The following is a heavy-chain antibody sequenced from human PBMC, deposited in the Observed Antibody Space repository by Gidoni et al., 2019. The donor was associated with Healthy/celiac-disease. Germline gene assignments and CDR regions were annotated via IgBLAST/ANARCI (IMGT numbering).Heavy chain of an antibody. D-gene: IGHD2-2*01. CDR3: ASGVRPAAYDY. CDR2: IYYSGST. Sequence: QVQLQESGPGLVKPSETLSLTCTVSGGSISSYYWSWIRQPPGKGLEWIGYIYYSGSTNYNPSLKSRVTISVDTSKNQFSLKLSSVTAADTAVYYCASGVRPAAYDYWGQGTLVTVSS. V-gene: IGHV4-59*01. J-gene: IGHJ4*02. CDR1: GGSISSYY.